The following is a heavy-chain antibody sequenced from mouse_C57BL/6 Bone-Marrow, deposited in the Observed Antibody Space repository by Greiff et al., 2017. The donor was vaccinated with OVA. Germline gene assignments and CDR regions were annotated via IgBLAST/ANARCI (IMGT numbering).Heavy chain of an antibody. Sequence: EVKLVESGEGLVKPGGSLKLSCAASGFTFSSYAMSWVRQTPEKRLEWVAYISSGGDYIYYADTVKGRFTISRDNARNTLYLQMSSLKTEDTAMYYCTRDGYGYFDVWGTGTTVTVSS. CDR3: TRDGYGYFDV. D-gene: IGHD2-3*01. V-gene: IGHV5-9-1*02. CDR2: ISSGGDYI. CDR1: GFTFSSYA. J-gene: IGHJ1*03.